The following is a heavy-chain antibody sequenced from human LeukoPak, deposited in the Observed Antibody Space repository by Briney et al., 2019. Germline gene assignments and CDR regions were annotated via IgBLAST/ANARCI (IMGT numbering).Heavy chain of an antibody. Sequence: GGSLRLSCAASGFSFSSYGVHWVRQAPGKGLEWVAVIWYDGSNKYHADSVKGRFTISRDNSKNTLYLQMNSLRAEDTAVYYCAREAAAGKYYFDYWGQGTLVTVSS. CDR3: AREAAAGKYYFDY. CDR2: IWYDGSNK. J-gene: IGHJ4*02. CDR1: GFSFSSYG. D-gene: IGHD6-13*01. V-gene: IGHV3-33*01.